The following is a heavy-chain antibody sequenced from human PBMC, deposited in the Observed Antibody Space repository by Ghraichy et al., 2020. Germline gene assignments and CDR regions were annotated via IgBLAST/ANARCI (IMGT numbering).Heavy chain of an antibody. CDR1: GFTFSSYS. CDR2: ISSSSSTI. D-gene: IGHD3-10*01. V-gene: IGHV3-48*02. Sequence: GGSLRLSCAASGFTFSSYSMNWVRQAPGKGLEWVSYISSSSSTIYYADSVKGRFTISRDNAKNSLYLQMNSLRDEDTAVYYCARGPPTLLWFGELLLNLDYWGQGTLVTVSS. CDR3: ARGPPTLLWFGELLLNLDY. J-gene: IGHJ4*02.